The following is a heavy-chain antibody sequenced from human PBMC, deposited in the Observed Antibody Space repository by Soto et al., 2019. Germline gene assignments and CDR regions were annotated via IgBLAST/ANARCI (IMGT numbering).Heavy chain of an antibody. CDR1: GYTFTGYY. CDR3: ARAGGDPTTPPRSTIFWGPQRYYYGMDV. D-gene: IGHD3-9*01. CDR2: INPNSGGT. J-gene: IGHJ6*02. V-gene: IGHV1-2*04. Sequence: QVQLVQSGAEVKKPGASVKVSCKASGYTFTGYYMHWVRQAPGQGLEWMGWINPNSGGTNYAQKFQGWVTMTRDTSISTAYMGLSRLRSDDTAVYYCARAGGDPTTPPRSTIFWGPQRYYYGMDVWGQGTTVTVSS.